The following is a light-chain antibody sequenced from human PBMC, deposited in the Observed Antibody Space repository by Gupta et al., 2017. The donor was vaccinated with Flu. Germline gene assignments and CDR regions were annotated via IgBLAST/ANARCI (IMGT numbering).Light chain of an antibody. CDR1: SSNIGAGYD. J-gene: IGLJ3*02. V-gene: IGLV1-40*01. CDR3: QSYDSSLSAQV. CDR2: GNS. Sequence: VLTQPPSVSGAPGQRVTISCTGSSSNIGAGYDVHWYRQLPGTAPKLLISGNSNRPSGVPDRFSDSKSGTSASLDITGLQAEDEADYYCQSYDSSLSAQVLGGGTKLTVL.